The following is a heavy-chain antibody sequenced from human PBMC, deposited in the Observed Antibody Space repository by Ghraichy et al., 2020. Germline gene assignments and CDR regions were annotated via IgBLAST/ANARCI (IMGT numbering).Heavy chain of an antibody. D-gene: IGHD1-1*01. V-gene: IGHV4-39*01. CDR2: IYYSGST. CDR3: ARLTLNWNYLDY. CDR1: GGSISSSSYY. Sequence: ESLNISCTVSGGSISSSSYYWGWIRQPPGKGLEWLGSIYYSGSTYYNPSLKSRVTISVDTTKNQFSLKLSSVTAADTAVYSCARLTLNWNYLDYWGQGTLVTVS. J-gene: IGHJ4*02.